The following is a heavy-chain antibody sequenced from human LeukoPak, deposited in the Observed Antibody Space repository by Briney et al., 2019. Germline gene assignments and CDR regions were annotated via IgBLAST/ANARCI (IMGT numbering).Heavy chain of an antibody. CDR2: ISGSGGST. J-gene: IGHJ4*02. CDR1: GFTFSSYA. V-gene: IGHV3-23*01. Sequence: SGGSLRLSCAASGFTFSSYAMSWVRQAPGKGLEWVSAISGSGGSTYYADSVKGRFTISRDNSKNTLYLQMNSLRAEDTAVYYCAKSPKGLRKYYYDTSPFDYWGQGTLVTVSS. CDR3: AKSPKGLRKYYYDTSPFDY. D-gene: IGHD3-22*01.